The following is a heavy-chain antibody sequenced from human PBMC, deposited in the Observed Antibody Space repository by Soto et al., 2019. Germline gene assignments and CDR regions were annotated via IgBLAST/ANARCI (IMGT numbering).Heavy chain of an antibody. CDR2: ISQSAGGNT. J-gene: IGHJ4*01. Sequence: LSPSSAASGFTLRSYGMMWVRQAPGKGLEWVSAISQSAGGNTYYADSVKGRFTISRDDSKNTLYLQMDSLGPEDTAQYYCAGWNYDYWGHGTQVTVSS. V-gene: IGHV3-23*01. CDR3: AGWNYDY. D-gene: IGHD1-7*01. CDR1: GFTLRSYG.